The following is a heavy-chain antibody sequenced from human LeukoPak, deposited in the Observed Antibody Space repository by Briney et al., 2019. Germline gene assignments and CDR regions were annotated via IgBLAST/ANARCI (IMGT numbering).Heavy chain of an antibody. CDR2: VYYSGST. CDR3: ARDVGGRLWFGDPFLD. J-gene: IGHJ4*02. D-gene: IGHD3-10*01. Sequence: SQTLSLTCTVSGGSISSGGYYWSWIRQHPGKGLEWIGYVYYSGSTYYNPSLKSRVTISVDTSKNQFSLKLSSVTAADTAVYYCARDVGGRLWFGDPFLDWGQGTLVTVSS. V-gene: IGHV4-31*03. CDR1: GGSISSGGYY.